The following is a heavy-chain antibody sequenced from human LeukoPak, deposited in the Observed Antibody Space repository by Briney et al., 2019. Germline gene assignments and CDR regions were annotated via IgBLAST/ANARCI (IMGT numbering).Heavy chain of an antibody. V-gene: IGHV3-7*01. CDR2: IKQDGSEK. Sequence: GGSLRLSCAASGFTLRNYAMSWVRQAPGKGLEWVANIKQDGSEKYYVDSVKGRFTISRDNAKNSLYLQMNSLRAEDTAVYYCARTRMQLPFDYWGQGTLVTVSS. J-gene: IGHJ4*02. CDR1: GFTLRNYA. D-gene: IGHD5-18*01. CDR3: ARTRMQLPFDY.